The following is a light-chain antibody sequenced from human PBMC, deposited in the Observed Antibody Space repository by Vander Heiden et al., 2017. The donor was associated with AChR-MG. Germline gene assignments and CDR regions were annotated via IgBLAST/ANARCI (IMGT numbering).Light chain of an antibody. Sequence: QSVLTQPPSVSGAPDQRVTISCTGSSSNLGAGYDVHWFQQLPKTAPKLVIANNFDRPSGVPDRFSGSKSGTSASLTITGLQAEDEADYYCQSYDSSLKVVFGGGTKVTVL. CDR2: NNF. V-gene: IGLV1-40*01. CDR1: SSNLGAGYD. J-gene: IGLJ2*01. CDR3: QSYDSSLKVV.